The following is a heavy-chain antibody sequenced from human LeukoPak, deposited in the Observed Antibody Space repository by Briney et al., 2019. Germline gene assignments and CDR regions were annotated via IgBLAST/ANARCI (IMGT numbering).Heavy chain of an antibody. J-gene: IGHJ4*02. CDR2: INPNSGGT. CDR3: ARVGHTSGWDFDY. D-gene: IGHD6-19*01. Sequence: ASVTVSCKASGYTFTGHYMHWVRQAPGQGLEWMGFINPNSGGTNYAQKFQGRVTMTRDTSISTTYMELSRLTSDDTAVYYCARVGHTSGWDFDYWGQGTLVTVSS. CDR1: GYTFTGHY. V-gene: IGHV1-2*02.